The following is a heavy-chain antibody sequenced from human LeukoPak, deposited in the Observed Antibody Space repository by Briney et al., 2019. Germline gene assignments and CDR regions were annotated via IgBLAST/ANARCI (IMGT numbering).Heavy chain of an antibody. J-gene: IGHJ4*02. Sequence: GGSLRLSCAVSGFTFSTYSIHWVRQAPGKGLEWVANIKQDGSEKYYVDSVKGRFTISRDNTKNSLYLQMDSLRAEDTAVYYCARRGGSYSPFGYWGQGTLVTVSS. V-gene: IGHV3-7*01. CDR3: ARRGGSYSPFGY. CDR2: IKQDGSEK. CDR1: GFTFSTYS. D-gene: IGHD1-26*01.